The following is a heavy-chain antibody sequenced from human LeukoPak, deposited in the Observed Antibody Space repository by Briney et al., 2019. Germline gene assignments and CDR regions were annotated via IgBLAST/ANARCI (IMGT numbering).Heavy chain of an antibody. D-gene: IGHD6-19*01. J-gene: IGHJ4*02. CDR1: GFTFSSHS. Sequence: GMSLRLSCVASGFTFSSHSLNWVRQAPGKGLEWVSYISRGSDIILYADSVKGRFTISKDNAKNSLYLHMSSLRDEDTAVYYCTRDLIAVAEVYGGQGTLVPSPQ. V-gene: IGHV3-48*02. CDR3: TRDLIAVAEVY. CDR2: ISRGSDII.